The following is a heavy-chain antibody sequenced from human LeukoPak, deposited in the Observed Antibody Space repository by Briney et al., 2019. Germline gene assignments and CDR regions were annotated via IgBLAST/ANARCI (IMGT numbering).Heavy chain of an antibody. CDR2: IHSGGNT. J-gene: IGHJ4*02. CDR3: AKEPAHCGRDCRSLSDY. CDR1: GFTFSSYV. Sequence: GGSLRLSCAASGFTFSSYVMSWVRQAPGKGLEWVSVIHSGGNTYYADSVKGRFTISRDNSKNTMYLQMNSLRAEDTAVYYCAKEPAHCGRDCRSLSDYWGQGTLVTVSS. D-gene: IGHD2-21*02. V-gene: IGHV3-23*03.